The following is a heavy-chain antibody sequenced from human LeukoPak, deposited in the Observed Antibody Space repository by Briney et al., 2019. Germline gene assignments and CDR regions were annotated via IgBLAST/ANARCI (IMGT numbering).Heavy chain of an antibody. CDR1: GGTFSSYA. V-gene: IGHV1-69*06. J-gene: IGHJ4*02. Sequence: ASVKVSCEASGGTFSSYAISWVRQAPGQGLEWMGGIIPIFGTANYAQKFQGRVTITADKSTSTAYMELSSLRSEDTAVYYCARVMLGYCSGGSCGPTDYFDYWGQGTLVTVSS. CDR2: IIPIFGTA. CDR3: ARVMLGYCSGGSCGPTDYFDY. D-gene: IGHD2-15*01.